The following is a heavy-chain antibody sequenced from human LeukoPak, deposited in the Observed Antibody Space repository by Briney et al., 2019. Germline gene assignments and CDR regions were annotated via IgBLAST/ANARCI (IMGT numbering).Heavy chain of an antibody. V-gene: IGHV4-59*08. CDR2: SYDSGSS. CDR1: GGSISSCY. D-gene: IGHD3-22*01. Sequence: SETLSLTRTVSGGSISSCYWSWIRQPPGQGQGLVGISYDSGSSNYNPSLTSRVTISVDTSKNQFSLKLSSVTAADTAVYYCARRPPHYYDSSGYYDYWGQGTLVTVSS. J-gene: IGHJ4*02. CDR3: ARRPPHYYDSSGYYDY.